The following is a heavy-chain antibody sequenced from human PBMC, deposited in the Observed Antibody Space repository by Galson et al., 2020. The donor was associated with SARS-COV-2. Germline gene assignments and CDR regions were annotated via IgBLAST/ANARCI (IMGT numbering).Heavy chain of an antibody. CDR2: IYYSGST. CDR3: ARRRSPYLSLVGGYFYY. D-gene: IGHD2-15*01. Sequence: SETLSLTCTVSGGSISSSSYYWGWIRQPPGKGLEWIGSIYYSGSTYYNPSLKSRVTISVDTSKNQFSLKLSSVTAADTAVYYCARRRSPYLSLVGGYFYYWGQGTLVTVSS. CDR1: GGSISSSSYY. V-gene: IGHV4-39*01. J-gene: IGHJ4*02.